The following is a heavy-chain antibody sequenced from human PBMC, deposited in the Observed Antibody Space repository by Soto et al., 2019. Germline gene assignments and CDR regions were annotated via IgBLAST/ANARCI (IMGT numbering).Heavy chain of an antibody. V-gene: IGHV3-74*01. Sequence: EVQLVESGGGLVQPGGSLRLSCAASGFTFSSYWMYWVRQAPGKGLVCVSCINTDGSTITYADSVKGRFTISRDNAKSTMYLQANNLRADDTAVYFCTRDWRGRLREAVDIWGQGTMVTVSS. CDR2: INTDGSTI. J-gene: IGHJ3*02. D-gene: IGHD4-17*01. CDR1: GFTFSSYW. CDR3: TRDWRGRLREAVDI.